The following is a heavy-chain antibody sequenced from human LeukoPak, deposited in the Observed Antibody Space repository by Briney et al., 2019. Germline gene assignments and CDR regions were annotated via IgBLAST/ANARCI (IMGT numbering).Heavy chain of an antibody. J-gene: IGHJ4*02. CDR1: GGSISNYY. CDR2: IYYSGST. Sequence: SETLSLTCTVSGGSISNYYWTWLRQPPGKGLEWIGYIYYSGSTNYNPSLKSRATISVDTSKNQFSLKLSSVTAADTAMYYCARASDRLQPPDYWGQGTLVTVSS. V-gene: IGHV4-59*01. CDR3: ARASDRLQPPDY. D-gene: IGHD4-11*01.